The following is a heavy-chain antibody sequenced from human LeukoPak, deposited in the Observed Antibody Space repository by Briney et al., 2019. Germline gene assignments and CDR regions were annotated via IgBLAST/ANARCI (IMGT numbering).Heavy chain of an antibody. CDR1: GFTFSSYG. CDR3: AKAKTDVDVVATYYFDY. Sequence: GGSLRLSCAASGFTFSSYGMSWVRQAPGKGLEWVSAISGSGGSTYYADSVKGRFTISRDNSKNTLYLQMNSLRAEDTAVYYCAKAKTDVDVVATYYFDYWGQGTLVTVSS. D-gene: IGHD5-12*01. CDR2: ISGSGGST. J-gene: IGHJ4*02. V-gene: IGHV3-23*01.